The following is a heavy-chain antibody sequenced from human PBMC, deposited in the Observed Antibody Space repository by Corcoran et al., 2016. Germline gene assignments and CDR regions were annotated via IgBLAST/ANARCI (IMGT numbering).Heavy chain of an antibody. Sequence: EVQLVESGGGLVQPGGSLRLSCAASGFTFSSYWMHWVRQAPGKGLVWVSRINSDGSSTSYADSVKGRFNISRDNAKNTLYLQMNSLRAEDTAVYYCARVGLGIFYYGMDVWGQGTTVTVSS. J-gene: IGHJ6*02. V-gene: IGHV3-74*01. CDR1: GFTFSSYW. CDR2: INSDGSST. D-gene: IGHD7-27*01. CDR3: ARVGLGIFYYGMDV.